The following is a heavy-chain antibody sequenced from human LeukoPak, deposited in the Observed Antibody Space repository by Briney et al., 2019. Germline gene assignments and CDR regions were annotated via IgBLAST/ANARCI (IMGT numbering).Heavy chain of an antibody. CDR2: ISSSSSYI. D-gene: IGHD3-22*01. CDR3: ARDPDYYDSSNPDY. V-gene: IGHV3-21*01. J-gene: IGHJ4*02. Sequence: PGGSLRLSCAASGFTFSTYGVHWVRQAPGKGLEWVSSISSSSSYIYYADSVKGRFTISRDNAKNSLYLQMNSLRAEDTAVYYCARDPDYYDSSNPDYWGQGTLVTVSS. CDR1: GFTFSTYG.